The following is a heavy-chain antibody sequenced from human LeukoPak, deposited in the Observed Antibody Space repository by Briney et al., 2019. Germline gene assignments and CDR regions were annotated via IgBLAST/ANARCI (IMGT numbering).Heavy chain of an antibody. D-gene: IGHD2-15*01. CDR1: GFTFSSYD. V-gene: IGHV3-53*04. CDR2: IYSGGST. Sequence: GGSLRLSCAASGFTFSSYDMSWVRQAPGKGLEWVSVIYSGGSTYYADSVKGRFTISRHNSKNTLYLQMNSLRAEDTAVYYCARARGYCSGGSCYTGRYYFDYWGQGTLVTVSS. J-gene: IGHJ4*02. CDR3: ARARGYCSGGSCYTGRYYFDY.